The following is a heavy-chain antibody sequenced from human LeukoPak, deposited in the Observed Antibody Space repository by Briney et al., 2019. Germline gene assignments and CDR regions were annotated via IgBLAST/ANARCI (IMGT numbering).Heavy chain of an antibody. V-gene: IGHV3-13*01. J-gene: IGHJ6*02. CDR1: GFTFSSHD. D-gene: IGHD3-3*01. CDR2: IGIAGDT. CDR3: ARTSGYYSNYHGMDV. Sequence: GGSLRLSCAASGFTFSSHDMHWVRQPTGRGLEWVSTIGIAGDTYYPDSVKGRFTISRENAKNSFYLHMNSLRVEDTAVYYCARTSGYYSNYHGMDVWGQGTTVTVSS.